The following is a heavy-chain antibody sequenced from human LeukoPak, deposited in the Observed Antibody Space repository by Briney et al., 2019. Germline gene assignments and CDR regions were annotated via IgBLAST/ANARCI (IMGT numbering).Heavy chain of an antibody. CDR3: ASSTTSAYYDYVWGSYSGGTNLDY. CDR1: GFTFSSYA. V-gene: IGHV3-23*01. D-gene: IGHD3-16*01. CDR2: ISGSGGST. J-gene: IGHJ4*02. Sequence: PGGSLRLSCAAAGFTFSSYAMSWVRQAPGKGLEWVSAISGSGGSTYYADSVKGRFTISRDNSKNTLYLQMNSLRAEDTAVYYCASSTTSAYYDYVWGSYSGGTNLDYWGQGTLVTVSS.